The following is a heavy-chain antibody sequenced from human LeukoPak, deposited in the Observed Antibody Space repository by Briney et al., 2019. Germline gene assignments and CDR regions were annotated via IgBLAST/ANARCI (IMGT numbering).Heavy chain of an antibody. D-gene: IGHD4-17*01. CDR2: FNPNSGGT. Sequence: ASVKVSCKASGYTFTGYYIHWVRQAPGQGLEWMGRFNPNSGGTNYAQRFQGRVTMTRDTSISTAYMELSRLRSDDTAVYYCAREDYGDSFWGQGTLVTVSS. CDR3: AREDYGDSF. V-gene: IGHV1-2*06. CDR1: GYTFTGYY. J-gene: IGHJ4*02.